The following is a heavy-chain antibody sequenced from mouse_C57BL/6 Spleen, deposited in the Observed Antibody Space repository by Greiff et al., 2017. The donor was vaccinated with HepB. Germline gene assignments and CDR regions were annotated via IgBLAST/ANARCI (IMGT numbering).Heavy chain of an antibody. J-gene: IGHJ4*01. CDR2: IYPGDGDT. Sequence: QVQLQQSGPELVKPGASVKISCKASGYAFSSSWMNWVKQRPGKGLEWIGRIYPGDGDTNYNGKFKGKATLTADKSSSTAYMQLSSLTSEDSAVYFCARCGSSHLRAMDYWGQGTSSTVSS. D-gene: IGHD1-1*01. CDR3: ARCGSSHLRAMDY. V-gene: IGHV1-82*01. CDR1: GYAFSSSW.